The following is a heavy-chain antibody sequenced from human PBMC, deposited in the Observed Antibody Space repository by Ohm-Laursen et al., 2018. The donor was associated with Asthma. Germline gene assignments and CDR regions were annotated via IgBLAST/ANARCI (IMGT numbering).Heavy chain of an antibody. D-gene: IGHD4-17*01. Sequence: PSDTLSLTCTVSGGSVTSGPYYWSWIRQPPGKGLEWIGYIYSSGMTYSISSLKSRMTISLDTSKNQFSLNLRSVTAADTAVYYCARHLGRTTVTLYYFDYWGQGTLVTVSS. V-gene: IGHV4-30-4*02. CDR1: GGSVTSGPYY. CDR3: ARHLGRTTVTLYYFDY. CDR2: IYSSGMT. J-gene: IGHJ4*02.